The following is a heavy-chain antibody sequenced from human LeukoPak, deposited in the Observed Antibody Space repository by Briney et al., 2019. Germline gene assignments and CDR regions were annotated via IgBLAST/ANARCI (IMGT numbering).Heavy chain of an antibody. CDR3: AKNGYCSSTSCYAGTVFDY. J-gene: IGHJ4*02. D-gene: IGHD2-2*01. CDR2: IICRGGCT. CDR1: GFTFSLCA. V-gene: IGHV3-23*01. Sequence: GGSLRLSCAASGFTFSLCAMRGAREARGEGREWVSAIICRGGCTFYAASVRRWFTTSRDNSKNTLYLQMNSLRAEDTAVYYCAKNGYCSSTSCYAGTVFDYWGQGTLVTVSS.